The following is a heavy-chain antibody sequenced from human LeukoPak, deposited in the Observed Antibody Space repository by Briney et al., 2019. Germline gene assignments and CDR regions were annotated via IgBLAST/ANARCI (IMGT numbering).Heavy chain of an antibody. Sequence: GSLRLSCAASGFTFSSYGMHWVRPAPGKGLEWVAVIWYDGSNKYYADSVKGRFTISRDNSKNTLYLQMNSLRAEDTAVYYCARLELLVGFFDYWGQGTLVTVSS. J-gene: IGHJ4*02. D-gene: IGHD1-7*01. CDR3: ARLELLVGFFDY. CDR1: GFTFSSYG. CDR2: IWYDGSNK. V-gene: IGHV3-33*01.